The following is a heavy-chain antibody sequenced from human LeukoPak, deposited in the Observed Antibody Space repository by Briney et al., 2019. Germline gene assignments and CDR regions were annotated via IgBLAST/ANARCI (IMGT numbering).Heavy chain of an antibody. J-gene: IGHJ4*02. D-gene: IGHD3-22*01. CDR2: IKQDGSEK. V-gene: IGHV3-7*01. Sequence: GGSLRLSCAVSGFTFINYWMSWVRQAPGKGLEWVANIKQDGSEKYYVDSVKGRFTISRDNAKNSLYLQMNSLRAEDTAVYYCARVAYYDSSGFDYWGQGTLVTVSS. CDR3: ARVAYYDSSGFDY. CDR1: GFTFINYW.